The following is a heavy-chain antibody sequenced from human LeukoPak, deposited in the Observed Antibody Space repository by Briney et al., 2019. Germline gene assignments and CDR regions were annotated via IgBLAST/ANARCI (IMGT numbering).Heavy chain of an antibody. V-gene: IGHV3-30*18. Sequence: GGSLRLSCTASKFTFSHYGMQWVRQAPGKGLEWVAVISSDGSIKVYADSVKGRFTLSGDNSINTVDLRMNSLRAEDTAVYYCVKEYHSRGFGAYFDYWGQGTLVTVSS. D-gene: IGHD3-3*01. CDR3: VKEYHSRGFGAYFDY. CDR2: ISSDGSIK. J-gene: IGHJ4*02. CDR1: KFTFSHYG.